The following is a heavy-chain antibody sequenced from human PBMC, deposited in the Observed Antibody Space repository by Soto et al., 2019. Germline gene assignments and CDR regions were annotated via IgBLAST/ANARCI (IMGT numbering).Heavy chain of an antibody. CDR3: FMVAAATYYYYMDV. CDR1: GFTFSNAW. J-gene: IGHJ6*03. CDR2: FKSKTDGGTT. V-gene: IGHV3-15*01. Sequence: EVQLVESGGGLVKPGGSLRLSCAASGFTFSNAWMSWVRQAPGKGLEWVGGFKSKTDGGTTDYAAPVKGRFTISRDDSKNTLYLQMNSLKTEDTAVYYCFMVAAATYYYYMDVWGKGTTVTVSS. D-gene: IGHD6-25*01.